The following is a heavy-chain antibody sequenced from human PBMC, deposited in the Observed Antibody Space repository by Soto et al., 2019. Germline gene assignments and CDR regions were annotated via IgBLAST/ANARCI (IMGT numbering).Heavy chain of an antibody. CDR3: ARTSEGGERIPMVRGVHFDH. V-gene: IGHV4-34*01. CDR2: INHSGST. CDR1: GGSFSGYH. J-gene: IGHJ4*02. Sequence: LSLTCAVYGGSFSGYHWSWIRQLPGKALEWVGEINHSGSTNYNPSLKSRVPISVDTSKNQFPLKLSSVPAADTAVYYGARTSEGGERIPMVRGVHFDHWGQGTLVTVSS. D-gene: IGHD3-10*01.